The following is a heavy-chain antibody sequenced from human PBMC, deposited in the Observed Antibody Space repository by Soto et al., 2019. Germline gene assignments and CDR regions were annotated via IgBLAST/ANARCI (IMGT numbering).Heavy chain of an antibody. V-gene: IGHV3-30*04. CDR1: GFIFSAYA. CDR3: ARDPSPYTSAWYGIYX. CDR2: ISYDGTNK. J-gene: IGHJ4*01. Sequence: WGSLRLSFAASGFIFSAYAMLWVRQAPGKGLEWVAAISYDGTNKYYADSIKVRFTISIDNSANTLFLQVNSLRREDTAMYYCARDPSPYTSAWYGIYXWGHGTLVTASX. D-gene: IGHD6-19*01.